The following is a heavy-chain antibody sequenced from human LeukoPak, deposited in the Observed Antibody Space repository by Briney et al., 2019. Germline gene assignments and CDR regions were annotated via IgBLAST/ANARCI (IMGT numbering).Heavy chain of an antibody. CDR3: AREISGTYYNPLEYMDV. Sequence: SETLSPTCTVSGGSIGIYYWNWIRQPAGKGLEWIWRIFTSGIANYNPSLKSRVTMSVDTSKNQFSLNLSSVTAADTAVYYCAREISGTYYNPLEYMDVWGKGTTVTVSS. CDR1: GGSIGIYY. D-gene: IGHD3-10*01. J-gene: IGHJ6*03. V-gene: IGHV4-4*07. CDR2: IFTSGIA.